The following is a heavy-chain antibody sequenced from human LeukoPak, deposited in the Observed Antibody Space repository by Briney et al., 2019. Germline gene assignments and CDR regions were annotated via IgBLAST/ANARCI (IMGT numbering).Heavy chain of an antibody. V-gene: IGHV3-74*01. CDR2: INPDGTII. CDR1: GFTHTDYW. J-gene: IGHJ5*02. CDR3: AKDLSWNTADR. D-gene: IGHD5-18*01. Sequence: GGSLRLSCVGSGFTHTDYWMPWFRQAPGKGPVWVPRINPDGTIIDYADSVKGRFRISRDNAKNLLYLQMNGLRADDTAVYYCAKDLSWNTADRWGQGILVTVSS.